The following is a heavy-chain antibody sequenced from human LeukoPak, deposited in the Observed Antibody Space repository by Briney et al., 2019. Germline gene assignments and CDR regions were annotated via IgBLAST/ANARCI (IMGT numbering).Heavy chain of an antibody. CDR3: ARWSSSWYKGAFDI. Sequence: GRSLRLSCAASGFTFSSYAMHWVRQAPGKGLEWVAVISYDGSNKYYADSVKGRFTISRDNSKNTLYLQMNSLRAEDTAVYYCARWSSSWYKGAFDIWGQGTMVTVSS. CDR1: GFTFSSYA. D-gene: IGHD6-13*01. V-gene: IGHV3-30-3*01. CDR2: ISYDGSNK. J-gene: IGHJ3*02.